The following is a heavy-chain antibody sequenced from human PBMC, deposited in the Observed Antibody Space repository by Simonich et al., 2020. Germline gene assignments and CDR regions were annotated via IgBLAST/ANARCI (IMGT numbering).Heavy chain of an antibody. CDR1: GGSFSGYY. Sequence: QVQLQQWGAGLLKPSETLSLTCAVYGGSFSGYYWDLIHQPPGKGLKWIGEIIHSETTNYNPSLKSRVTISVDTSKNQFSLKLSSVTAADTAVYYCARGLRVAAAGTAFQHWGQGTLVTVSS. V-gene: IGHV4-34*01. J-gene: IGHJ1*01. CDR3: ARGLRVAAAGTAFQH. CDR2: IIHSETT. D-gene: IGHD6-13*01.